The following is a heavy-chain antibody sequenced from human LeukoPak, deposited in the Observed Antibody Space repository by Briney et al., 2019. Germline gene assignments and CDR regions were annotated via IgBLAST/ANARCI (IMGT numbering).Heavy chain of an antibody. D-gene: IGHD3-22*01. CDR2: INPNSGGT. CDR3: AREIDYDSSGYYRRSRGYYYYYYMDV. J-gene: IGHJ6*03. CDR1: GGTFSSYA. Sequence: GASVKVSCKASGGTFSSYAISWVRQAPGQGLEWMGWINPNSGGTNYAQKFQGRVTMTRDTSISTAYMELSRLRSEDTAVYYCAREIDYDSSGYYRRSRGYYYYYYMDVWGKGTTVTVSS. V-gene: IGHV1-2*02.